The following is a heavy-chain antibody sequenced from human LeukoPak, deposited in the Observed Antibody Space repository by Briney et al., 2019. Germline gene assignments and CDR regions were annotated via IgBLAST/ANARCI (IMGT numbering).Heavy chain of an antibody. D-gene: IGHD2-2*01. CDR2: IYYSGST. CDR1: GGSISSGDYY. J-gene: IGHJ6*03. CDR3: ARAQSTSVPYYMDV. V-gene: IGHV4-30-4*08. Sequence: PSQTLSLTCTVSGGSISSGDYYWSWIRQPPGKGLEWIGYIYYSGSTYYNPSLKSRLTISVDTSKNQFSLKLSSVTAADTAVYYCARAQSTSVPYYMDVWGKGTTVTVSS.